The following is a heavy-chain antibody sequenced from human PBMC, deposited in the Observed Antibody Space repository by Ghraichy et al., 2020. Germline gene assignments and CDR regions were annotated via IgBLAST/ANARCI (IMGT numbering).Heavy chain of an antibody. CDR2: RT. Sequence: RTDYNSSLNSRVDMSLDTSRNQFSLRLSSVTAADTAVYFCARVVPRGFIFFDVWGQG. D-gene: IGHD3-10*01. CDR3: ARVVPRGFIFFDV. J-gene: IGHJ3*01. V-gene: IGHV4-4*06.